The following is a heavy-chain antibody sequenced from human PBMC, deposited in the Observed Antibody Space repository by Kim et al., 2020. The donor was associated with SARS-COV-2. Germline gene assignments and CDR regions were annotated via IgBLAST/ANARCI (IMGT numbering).Heavy chain of an antibody. V-gene: IGHV4-39*07. J-gene: IGHJ4*02. CDR3: ARARVGIFGVVTHFDY. Sequence: HKGRVNIPVDTSKNQFSLKLSSVTAADTAVYYCARARVGIFGVVTHFDYWGQGTLVTVSS. D-gene: IGHD3-3*01.